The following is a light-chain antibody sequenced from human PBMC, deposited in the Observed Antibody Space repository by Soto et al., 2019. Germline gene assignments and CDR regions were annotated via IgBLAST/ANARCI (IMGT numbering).Light chain of an antibody. CDR3: SAYTSSTAYV. V-gene: IGLV2-14*01. CDR2: EVS. CDR1: SSEVGTYNY. J-gene: IGLJ1*01. Sequence: QSVLTQPASVSGSHGLSITISCTGTSSEVGTYNYVSWYQQHSGKAPKLMIYEVSNRPSGVSNRFSGSKSGNTASLTISGLQAEDEADYYCSAYTSSTAYVFGTGTKLTVL.